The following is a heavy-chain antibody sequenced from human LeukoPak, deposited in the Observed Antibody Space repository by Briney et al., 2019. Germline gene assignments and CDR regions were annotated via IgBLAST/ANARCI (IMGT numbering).Heavy chain of an antibody. V-gene: IGHV3-23*01. CDR2: ISGSGGST. CDR1: GFTFSSYA. D-gene: IGHD6-13*01. J-gene: IGHJ4*02. CDR3: ARDRGIAAAVVDY. Sequence: PGGSLRLSCAGSGFTFSSYAMTWVRQAPGKGLEWVSGISGSGGSTYYADSVKGRFTISRDNAKNSLYLQMNSLRAEDTAVYYCARDRGIAAAVVDYWGQGTLVTVSS.